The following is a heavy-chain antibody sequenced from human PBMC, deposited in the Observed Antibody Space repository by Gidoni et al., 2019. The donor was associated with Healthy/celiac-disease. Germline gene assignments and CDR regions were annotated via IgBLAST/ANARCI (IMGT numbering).Heavy chain of an antibody. Sequence: EVQLVESGGGLVQPGRYLRISCAASGFTFDDYSMPWVRQAPGKVLEWVSGISWNSGSIGYADSVKCRFTISRDNAKNSLYLQMNSLRAEDTALYYCAKDIPPFRLVRGNWFDPWGQGTLVTVSS. CDR2: ISWNSGSI. CDR1: GFTFDDYS. J-gene: IGHJ5*02. D-gene: IGHD6-19*01. V-gene: IGHV3-9*01. CDR3: AKDIPPFRLVRGNWFDP.